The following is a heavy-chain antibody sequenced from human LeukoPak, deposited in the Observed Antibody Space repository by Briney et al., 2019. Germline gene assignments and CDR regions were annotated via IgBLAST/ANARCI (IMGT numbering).Heavy chain of an antibody. CDR1: GGSISGYH. CDR3: AKGPGLGAGKRYLDL. Sequence: DPSETLSLTCNVSGGSISGYHWSWIRQPPGKGLEWLGYIYYSGSSNYNPSLKSRVTMSADTSKNQFSLKLSSVTAADTALYYCAKGPGLGAGKRYLDLWGRGTLVIVSS. J-gene: IGHJ2*01. CDR2: IYYSGSS. V-gene: IGHV4-59*01. D-gene: IGHD6-13*01.